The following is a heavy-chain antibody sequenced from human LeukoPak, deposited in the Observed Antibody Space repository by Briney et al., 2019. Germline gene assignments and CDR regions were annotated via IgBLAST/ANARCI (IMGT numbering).Heavy chain of an antibody. CDR2: IYYSGSS. Sequence: SETLSLTCTVSGGSISSGGYYWSWIRQHPGKGLEWIGYIYYSGSSYYNPSLKSRVTISVDTSKNQFSLKLSSVTAADTAVYYCARYEYSSSGGNWFDPWGQGTLVTVSS. CDR1: GGSISSGGYY. CDR3: ARYEYSSSGGNWFDP. J-gene: IGHJ5*02. D-gene: IGHD6-6*01. V-gene: IGHV4-31*03.